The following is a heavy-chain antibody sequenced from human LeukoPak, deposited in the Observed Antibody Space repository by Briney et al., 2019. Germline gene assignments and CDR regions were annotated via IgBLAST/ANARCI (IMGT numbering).Heavy chain of an antibody. J-gene: IGHJ4*02. Sequence: PGGSLRLSCAASGFPFDNYAMHWVRQAPGKGLEWVSSISWNSGSIGYVDSVKGRFTISRDNAKNSLYLQMNSLRAEDTALYYCAKGIGPLTYDYDTSAYSGAFEYWGQGTLVTVSS. CDR2: ISWNSGSI. CDR3: AKGIGPLTYDYDTSAYSGAFEY. CDR1: GFPFDNYA. D-gene: IGHD3-22*01. V-gene: IGHV3-9*01.